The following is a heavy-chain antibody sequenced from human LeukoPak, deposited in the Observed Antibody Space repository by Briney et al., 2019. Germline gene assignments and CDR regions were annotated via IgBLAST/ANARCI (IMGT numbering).Heavy chain of an antibody. D-gene: IGHD6-6*01. CDR2: ISSRSSTI. Sequence: GGSLRLSCAASGFTFSSYSMNWVRQAPGKGLEWVSYISSRSSTIYYADSVKGRFTISRDNAKNSLYLQMNSLRAEDTAVYYCAVAARRPAQFDYWGQGTLVTVSS. CDR1: GFTFSSYS. V-gene: IGHV3-48*01. CDR3: AVAARRPAQFDY. J-gene: IGHJ4*02.